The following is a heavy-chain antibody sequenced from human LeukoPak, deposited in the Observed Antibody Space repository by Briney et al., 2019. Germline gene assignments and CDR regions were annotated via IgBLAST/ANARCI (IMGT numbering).Heavy chain of an antibody. V-gene: IGHV3-21*01. D-gene: IGHD3-22*01. CDR1: GFTFSSYA. Sequence: PGGSLRLSCAASGFTFSSYAMTWVRQAPGKGLEWVSSITRSSNYKYYADSVKGRFTISRDNAKNSLYLQMSGLRAEDTAVYYCARALYDSSGDYSHFDYWGQGTLVTVSS. J-gene: IGHJ4*02. CDR2: ITRSSNYK. CDR3: ARALYDSSGDYSHFDY.